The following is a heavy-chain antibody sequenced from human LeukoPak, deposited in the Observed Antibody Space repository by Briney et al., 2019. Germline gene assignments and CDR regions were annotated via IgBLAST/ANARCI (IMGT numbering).Heavy chain of an antibody. CDR1: GFTFSSYA. CDR2: ISGSGGST. V-gene: IGHV3-23*01. CDR3: AKASTVTIDYFDY. D-gene: IGHD4-17*01. J-gene: IGHJ4*02. Sequence: GGSLRLSCAASGFTFSSYAMSWVRQAPGKGLEWVSAISGSGGSTYYADSVKGRLTISRDNSKNTLYLQMNSLRAEDTAVYYCAKASTVTIDYFDYWGQGTLVTVSS.